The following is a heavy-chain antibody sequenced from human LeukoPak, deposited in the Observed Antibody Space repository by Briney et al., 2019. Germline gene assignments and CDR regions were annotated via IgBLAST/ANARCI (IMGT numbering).Heavy chain of an antibody. CDR1: GFTVSSNY. Sequence: GGSLRLSCAASGFTVSSNYMNWVRQPPGKGLEWVSVIYSGGSTYYADSVKGRLTISRDNSKNTLYLQMNSLRAEDTAVYYCAKGEVYSSSPNDYWGQGTLVTVSS. V-gene: IGHV3-53*03. J-gene: IGHJ4*02. CDR3: AKGEVYSSSPNDY. D-gene: IGHD6-6*01. CDR2: IYSGGST.